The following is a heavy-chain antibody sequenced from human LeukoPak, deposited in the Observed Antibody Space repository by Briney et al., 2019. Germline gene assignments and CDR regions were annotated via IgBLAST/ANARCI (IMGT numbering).Heavy chain of an antibody. J-gene: IGHJ4*02. D-gene: IGHD6-19*01. CDR2: ISSYNGYT. CDR3: ALGDKAVAGTLAY. CDR1: GYRITSYG. V-gene: IGHV1-18*01. Sequence: ASVKVSCKASGYRITSYGISWVRQAPGQGLEWLGWISSYNGYTNYAKKLQDRLTTTTATSTSTAYMVLRSMGSDDAAVFYCALGDKAVAGTLAYWGQGTLVTVSS.